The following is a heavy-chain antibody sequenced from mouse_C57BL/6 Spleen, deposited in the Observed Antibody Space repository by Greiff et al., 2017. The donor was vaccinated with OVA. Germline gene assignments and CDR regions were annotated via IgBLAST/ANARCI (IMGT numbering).Heavy chain of an antibody. J-gene: IGHJ2*01. CDR1: GYAFSSSW. CDR3: AISDSSGYYFDY. D-gene: IGHD3-2*02. V-gene: IGHV1-82*01. Sequence: QVQLQQSGPELVKPGASLKISCKASGYAFSSSWMNWVKQRPGKGLEWIGRIYPGDGDTNYNGKFKGKATLTADKSSSTAYMQLSSLTSEDSAVYFCAISDSSGYYFDYWGQGTTLTVSS. CDR2: IYPGDGDT.